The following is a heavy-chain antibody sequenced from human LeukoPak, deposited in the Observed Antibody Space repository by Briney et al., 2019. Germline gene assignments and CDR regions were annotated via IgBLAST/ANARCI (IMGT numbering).Heavy chain of an antibody. J-gene: IGHJ6*02. V-gene: IGHV3-49*04. CDR2: IRSKAHRGTT. CDR1: GFNFGDHA. CDR3: SRGPIQLWVHNGVDV. D-gene: IGHD5-18*01. Sequence: SLRLSCTTSGFNFGDHAMTWVRQAPGKGLEWVGFIRSKAHRGTTEYAASVRGRFTISRDDSKSVVYLQMNSLKSEDTAVYYCSRGPIQLWVHNGVDVWGQGTTVTVSS.